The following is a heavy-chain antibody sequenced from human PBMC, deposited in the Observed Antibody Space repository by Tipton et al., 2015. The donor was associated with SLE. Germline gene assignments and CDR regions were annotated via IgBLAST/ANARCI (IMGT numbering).Heavy chain of an antibody. J-gene: IGHJ4*02. Sequence: TLSLTCAVYGGSFSGYYWSWIRQPPGKGLEWIGEINHSGSTNYNPSLKSRVTISIDTSKNQFSLKLSSVTAADTAVYYCAGGYYGSGSFDYWGQGTLVTVSS. CDR1: GGSFSGYY. V-gene: IGHV4-34*01. CDR3: AGGYYGSGSFDY. CDR2: INHSGST. D-gene: IGHD3-10*01.